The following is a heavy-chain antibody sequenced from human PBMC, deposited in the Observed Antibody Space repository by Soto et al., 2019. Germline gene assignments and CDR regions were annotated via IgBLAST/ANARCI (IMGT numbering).Heavy chain of an antibody. J-gene: IGHJ4*02. Sequence: PSETLSLTCTVSXGSISSGDYYWSWIRQPPGKGLEWIGYIYYSGSTYYNPSLKSRVTTSVDTSKNQFSLKLSSVTAADTAVYYCARASRYYPFDYWGQGTLVTVSS. CDR1: XGSISSGDYY. D-gene: IGHD3-10*01. CDR2: IYYSGST. CDR3: ARASRYYPFDY. V-gene: IGHV4-30-4*01.